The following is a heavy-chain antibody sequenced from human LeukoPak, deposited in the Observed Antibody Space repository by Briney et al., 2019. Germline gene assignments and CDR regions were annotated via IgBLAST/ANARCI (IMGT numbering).Heavy chain of an antibody. CDR2: MSGSGSVA. CDR1: GFTFSSHG. D-gene: IGHD3-9*01. CDR3: AKNYDTWDY. J-gene: IGHJ4*02. Sequence: GGSLRLSCAASGFTFSSHGMAWVRQPPGKGLEWVSLMSGSGSVAYYADSVKGRFTISRDNSKNTLYLQMNSLRAEDTAIYYCAKNYDTWDYWGQGTLVTVSS. V-gene: IGHV3-23*01.